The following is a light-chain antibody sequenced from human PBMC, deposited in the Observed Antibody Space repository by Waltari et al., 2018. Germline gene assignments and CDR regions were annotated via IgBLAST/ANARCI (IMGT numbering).Light chain of an antibody. J-gene: IGKJ1*01. CDR1: QSLSSW. CDR3: QHYMSYSPRT. Sequence: DIQMTQSPSTLSAFVGDRVTITCRASQSLSSWLAWYQQKPGKAPKLLITGASTLQSGVPSRFSGSGSGTNFSLTISSLQPDDFATYYCQHYMSYSPRTFGQGTKVEIK. CDR2: GAS. V-gene: IGKV1-5*03.